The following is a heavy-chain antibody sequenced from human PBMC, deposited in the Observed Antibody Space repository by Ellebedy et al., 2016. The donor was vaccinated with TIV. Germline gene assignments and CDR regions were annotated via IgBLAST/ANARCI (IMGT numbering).Heavy chain of an antibody. V-gene: IGHV3-7*01. CDR2: IKQDGSEK. CDR3: ARGAGGSYYFRSYWYFDL. CDR1: GFIFSTYG. D-gene: IGHD2-21*02. J-gene: IGHJ2*01. Sequence: PGGSLRLSCEASGFIFSTYGMHWVRQAPGKGLEWVANIKQDGSEKYYVDSVKGRFTISRDNAKNSLYLQMNSLRAEDTAVYYCARGAGGSYYFRSYWYFDLWGRGTLVTVSS.